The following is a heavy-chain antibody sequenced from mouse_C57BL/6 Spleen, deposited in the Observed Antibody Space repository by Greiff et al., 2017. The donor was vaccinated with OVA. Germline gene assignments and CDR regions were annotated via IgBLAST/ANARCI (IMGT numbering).Heavy chain of an antibody. CDR3: EGGGRGFDY. CDR1: GYTFTSYW. J-gene: IGHJ2*01. CDR2: IHPNSGGT. V-gene: IGHV1-64*01. D-gene: IGHD1-1*02. Sequence: QVQLQQPGAELVKPGASVKLSCKASGYTFTSYWMHWVKQRPGQGLEWIGIIHPNSGGTNYNEKFKSKATLTVDKSSSTAYMQLSSLTSEDSAVYCYEGGGRGFDYWGQGTTLTVSS.